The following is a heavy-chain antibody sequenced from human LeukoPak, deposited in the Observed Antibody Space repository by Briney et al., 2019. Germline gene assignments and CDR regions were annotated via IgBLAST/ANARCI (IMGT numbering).Heavy chain of an antibody. CDR1: GGSFSEHY. Sequence: SETLSLTCAVYGGSFSEHYWSWIRQPPGKGLEWIGEVNHSGRTNYNPSLKSRVTISADRSQSQFSLKLSSVTAADTAVYYCARGLGLRVMTTVTTFDYWGQGTLVTVSS. CDR3: ARGLGLRVMTTVTTFDY. J-gene: IGHJ4*02. CDR2: VNHSGRT. V-gene: IGHV4-34*01. D-gene: IGHD4-17*01.